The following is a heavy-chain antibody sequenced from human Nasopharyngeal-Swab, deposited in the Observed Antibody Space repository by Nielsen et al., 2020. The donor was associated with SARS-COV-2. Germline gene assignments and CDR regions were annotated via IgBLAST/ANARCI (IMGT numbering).Heavy chain of an antibody. CDR3: ARALWGSYYYGMDV. J-gene: IGHJ6*02. Sequence: GVLKISCAASGFPFSNYAMTWVRQAPGKGLEWVSAISKSGSNTYYTDSVKGRLTISRDNSKNTLYLQMNSLRAEDTAVYYCARALWGSYYYGMDVWGQGTTVTVSS. D-gene: IGHD7-27*01. V-gene: IGHV3-23*05. CDR2: ISKSGSNT. CDR1: GFPFSNYA.